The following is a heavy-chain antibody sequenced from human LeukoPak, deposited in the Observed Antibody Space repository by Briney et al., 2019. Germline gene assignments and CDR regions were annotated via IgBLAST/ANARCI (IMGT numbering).Heavy chain of an antibody. Sequence: ASVKVSCKASGYTFITYYIHWVRQAPGQGLEWVGIINPSGDSTTYAQKFQGRVTMTRDTSTSTVYMELSSLTSEDTAVYYCARRYSDYAETALDYWGQGTLVTVSS. D-gene: IGHD5-12*01. CDR2: INPSGDST. CDR1: GYTFITYY. V-gene: IGHV1-46*01. CDR3: ARRYSDYAETALDY. J-gene: IGHJ4*02.